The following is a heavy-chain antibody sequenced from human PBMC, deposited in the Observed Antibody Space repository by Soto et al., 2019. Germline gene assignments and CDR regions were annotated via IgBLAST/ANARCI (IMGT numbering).Heavy chain of an antibody. CDR1: GGSFSGYY. CDR2: INHSGST. CDR3: ARGLAVATRGRGMDV. Sequence: PSETLSPTCAVYGGSFSGYYWSWIRQPPGKGLEWIGEINHSGSTNYNPSLKSRVTISVDTSKNQFSLKLSSVTAADTAVYYCARGLAVATRGRGMDVWGQGTTVTVS. D-gene: IGHD6-19*01. J-gene: IGHJ6*02. V-gene: IGHV4-34*01.